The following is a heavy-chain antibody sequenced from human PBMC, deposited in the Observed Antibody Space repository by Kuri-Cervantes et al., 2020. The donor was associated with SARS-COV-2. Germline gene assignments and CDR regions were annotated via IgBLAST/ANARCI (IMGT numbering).Heavy chain of an antibody. CDR1: GFTFSSYE. Sequence: GESLKISCAASGFTFSSYEMNWVRQAPGKGLEWVSSISSSSSYIFYADSVKGRFTISRDNAKNSLSLQMNSLRAEDTAVYYCARDFKLRVEYSSSSQYFYYMDVWGKGTTVTVSS. J-gene: IGHJ6*03. V-gene: IGHV3-21*01. CDR2: ISSSSSYI. D-gene: IGHD6-6*01. CDR3: ARDFKLRVEYSSSSQYFYYMDV.